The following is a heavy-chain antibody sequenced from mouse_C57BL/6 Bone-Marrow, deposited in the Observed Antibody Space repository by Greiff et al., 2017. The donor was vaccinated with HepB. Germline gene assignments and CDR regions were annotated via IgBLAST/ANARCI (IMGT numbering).Heavy chain of an antibody. D-gene: IGHD4-1*01. CDR1: GYTFTSYW. J-gene: IGHJ4*01. V-gene: IGHV1-55*01. Sequence: VQLQQSGAELVKPGASVKMSCKASGYTFTSYWITWVKQRPGQGLEWIGDIYPGSGSTNYNEKFKSKATLTVDTSSSTAYMQLSSLTSEDSAVYYCARSGLGPPMDYWGQGTSVTVSS. CDR3: ARSGLGPPMDY. CDR2: IYPGSGST.